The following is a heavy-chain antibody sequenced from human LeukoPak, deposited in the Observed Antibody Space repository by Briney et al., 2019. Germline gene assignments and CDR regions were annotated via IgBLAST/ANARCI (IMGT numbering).Heavy chain of an antibody. V-gene: IGHV3-21*01. D-gene: IGHD6-13*01. CDR1: GFTFDDYA. J-gene: IGHJ4*02. Sequence: GGSLRLSCAASGFTFDDYAMHWVRQAPGKGLEWVSSFTSRSGTIYYADSVKGRFTISRDNAKNSLFLQMSSLRAEDTAVYYCARESSGIAATDKIDFWGQGTLVTVSS. CDR2: FTSRSGTI. CDR3: ARESSGIAATDKIDF.